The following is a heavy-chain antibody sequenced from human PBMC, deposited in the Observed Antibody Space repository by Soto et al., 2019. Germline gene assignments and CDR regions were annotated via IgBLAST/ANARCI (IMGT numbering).Heavy chain of an antibody. J-gene: IGHJ4*02. CDR3: ASRSAGFDY. CDR1: GLSFNTYA. Sequence: GGSMKLSCAASGLSFNTYAMGWVRQAPGKGLDWVSSISGSDSNTYYADSVKGRFTISRDISKNTLYLQMNSLRVEDTAIYYCASRSAGFDYWGQGTLVTVSS. D-gene: IGHD6-25*01. V-gene: IGHV3-23*01. CDR2: ISGSDSNT.